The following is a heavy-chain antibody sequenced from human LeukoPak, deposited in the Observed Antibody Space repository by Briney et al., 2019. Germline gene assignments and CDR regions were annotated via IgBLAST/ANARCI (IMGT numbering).Heavy chain of an antibody. CDR3: ASGHGSGSYSHYYYYYGMDV. Sequence: PGGSLRLSCAASGFTVSSNYMSWVRQAPGKGLEWVSVIYSGGSTYYADSVKGRFTISRHNSKNTLYLQMNSLRAEDTAVYYCASGHGSGSYSHYYYYYGMDVWGQGTTVTVSS. V-gene: IGHV3-53*04. CDR1: GFTVSSNY. J-gene: IGHJ6*02. CDR2: IYSGGST. D-gene: IGHD3-10*01.